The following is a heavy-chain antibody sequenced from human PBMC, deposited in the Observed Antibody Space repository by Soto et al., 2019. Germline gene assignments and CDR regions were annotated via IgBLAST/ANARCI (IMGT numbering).Heavy chain of an antibody. Sequence: EASVKVSCKTSGYSFTSYAMHWVRQAPGQRPEWLGWINADNGDTKYSQKFSGRVTITRDTSANTAFMELSSLRSEDTAMYYCARELQGLYYFDFWGQGTLVTVSS. J-gene: IGHJ4*02. CDR3: ARELQGLYYFDF. CDR1: GYSFTSYA. V-gene: IGHV1-3*01. CDR2: INADNGDT. D-gene: IGHD4-4*01.